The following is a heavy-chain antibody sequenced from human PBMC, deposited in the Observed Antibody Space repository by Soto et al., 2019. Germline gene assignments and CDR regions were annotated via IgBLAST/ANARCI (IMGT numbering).Heavy chain of an antibody. Sequence: ASAKVSSKVSGYTRTELSMHWVRQAPGKGLEWMGGFDPEDGETIYAQKFQGRVTMTEDTSTDTAYMELSSLRSEDTAVYYCARDPGYSYGYNWGQGTLVTVSS. D-gene: IGHD5-18*01. V-gene: IGHV1-24*01. CDR3: ARDPGYSYGYN. CDR2: FDPEDGET. CDR1: GYTRTELS. J-gene: IGHJ4*02.